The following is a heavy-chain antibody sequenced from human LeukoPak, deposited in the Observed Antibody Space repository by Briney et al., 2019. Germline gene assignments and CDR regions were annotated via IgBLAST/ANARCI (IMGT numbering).Heavy chain of an antibody. CDR3: ASTSPIDAFDI. V-gene: IGHV4-39*01. CDR1: GGSISSSSYY. J-gene: IGHJ3*02. D-gene: IGHD1-26*01. Sequence: TSETLSLTSTVSGGSISSSSYYWGWIRQPPGKGLEWIGSIYYSGSTYYNPSLKSRVTISVDTSKNQFSLKLSSVTAADTAVYYCASTSPIDAFDIWGQGTTVTVSS. CDR2: IYYSGST.